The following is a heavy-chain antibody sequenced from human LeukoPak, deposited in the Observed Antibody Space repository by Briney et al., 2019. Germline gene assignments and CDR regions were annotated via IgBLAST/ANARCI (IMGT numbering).Heavy chain of an antibody. Sequence: GGSLRLSCAASGFXFSSYWIHWVRQAPGKGLVWVSRISSDGSDTNYADSVKGRFTISRDNAKNTLYLQMNSLRAEDTAVYYCARDGSGYYYKWFDPWGQGALVTVSS. D-gene: IGHD3-22*01. J-gene: IGHJ5*02. V-gene: IGHV3-74*01. CDR2: ISSDGSDT. CDR1: GFXFSSYW. CDR3: ARDGSGYYYKWFDP.